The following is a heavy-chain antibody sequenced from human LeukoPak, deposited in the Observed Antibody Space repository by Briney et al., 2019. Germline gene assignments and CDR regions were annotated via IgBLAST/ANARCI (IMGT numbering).Heavy chain of an antibody. J-gene: IGHJ6*03. CDR1: GFTFSNYA. V-gene: IGHV3-33*06. CDR2: IWYDGSNK. CDR3: AKDREGYSSSSYGYYDGSSGSSPSMDV. D-gene: IGHD6-13*01. Sequence: GGSLRLSCAASGFTFSNYAMHWVRQAPGKGLEWVAIIWYDGSNKYYADYVKGRFTISRDNYKNTLYLQMNSLRAEDTAVYYCAKDREGYSSSSYGYYDGSSGSSPSMDVWGKGTTVTVSS.